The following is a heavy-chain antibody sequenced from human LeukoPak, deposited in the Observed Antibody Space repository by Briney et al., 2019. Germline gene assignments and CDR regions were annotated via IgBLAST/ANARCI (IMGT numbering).Heavy chain of an antibody. J-gene: IGHJ4*02. D-gene: IGHD5-18*01. V-gene: IGHV3-48*03. CDR3: ARGGYTFGYDDY. CDR1: GFTFSSYE. CDR2: ISSSGNTI. Sequence: PGGSLRLSCAASGFTFSSYEMNWVRQAPGKGLKWVSYISSSGNTIYYADSVKGRFTISRDNAKNSLYLQMNSLRAEDTAVYYCARGGYTFGYDDYWGQGTLVTVSS.